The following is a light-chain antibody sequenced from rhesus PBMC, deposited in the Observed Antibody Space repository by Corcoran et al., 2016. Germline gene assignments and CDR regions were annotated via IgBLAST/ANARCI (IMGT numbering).Light chain of an antibody. V-gene: IGKV2-104*02. Sequence: DIVMTQTPLSLPVTPGEPASISCRSSQSLLDSEDGNTYLDWYLPKPGKSPQLLIYEVSNRASGVPDRFRGRGSDTEFTLKISRGEAEDVGVYYCMQGIEFPPTFGQGTKVEIK. J-gene: IGKJ1*01. CDR1: QSLLDSEDGNTY. CDR3: MQGIEFPPT. CDR2: EVS.